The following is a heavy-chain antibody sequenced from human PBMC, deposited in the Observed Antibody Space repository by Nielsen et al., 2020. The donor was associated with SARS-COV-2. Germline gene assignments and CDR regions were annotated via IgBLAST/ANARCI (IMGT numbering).Heavy chain of an antibody. CDR3: AKAPSPYDSTGMDV. Sequence: GGSLRLSCAASGFTFDDYAMHWVRQAPGKGLEWVSGISWNSGGIGYADSVKGRFTISRDNAKNSLYLQMNSLRAEDTALYYCAKAPSPYDSTGMDVWGQGTTVTVSS. J-gene: IGHJ6*02. CDR1: GFTFDDYA. V-gene: IGHV3-9*01. D-gene: IGHD3-22*01. CDR2: ISWNSGGI.